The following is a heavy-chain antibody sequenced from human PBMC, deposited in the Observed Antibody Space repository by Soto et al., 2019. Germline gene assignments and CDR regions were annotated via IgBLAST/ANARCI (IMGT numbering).Heavy chain of an antibody. D-gene: IGHD1-26*01. CDR2: IYWNDDK. CDR3: AHKGRSLVGPNDWFDP. V-gene: IGHV2-5*01. Sequence: QITLKESGPTLVKPTQTLTLTFTFSGFSLSTSGVGVVWIRQPPGKALEWLALIYWNDDKRYSPSLKSRLTITKDTSQNQVVLTMTNMDPVDTATYYCAHKGRSLVGPNDWFDPWGQGTLVTVSS. CDR1: GFSLSTSGVG. J-gene: IGHJ5*02.